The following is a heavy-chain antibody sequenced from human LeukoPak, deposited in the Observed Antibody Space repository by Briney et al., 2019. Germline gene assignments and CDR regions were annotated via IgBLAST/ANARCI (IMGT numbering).Heavy chain of an antibody. D-gene: IGHD5-12*01. Sequence: GGPLRLSCAASGFTFRSYGMHWVRQAPAKGLEGVAVIWYDGSNKYYADSVKGRFTISRDNSKNTLYLQMNSLRAEDTAVYYCAKGAGYSGYDYHYYYMDVWGKGTTVTVSS. J-gene: IGHJ6*03. CDR2: IWYDGSNK. CDR1: GFTFRSYG. V-gene: IGHV3-33*06. CDR3: AKGAGYSGYDYHYYYMDV.